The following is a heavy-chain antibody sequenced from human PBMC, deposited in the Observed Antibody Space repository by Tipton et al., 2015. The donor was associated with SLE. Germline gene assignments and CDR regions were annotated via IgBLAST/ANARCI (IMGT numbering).Heavy chain of an antibody. J-gene: IGHJ5*02. CDR2: IYPTGRT. CDR3: AREGSSGWTYTWFDP. V-gene: IGHV4-34*10. D-gene: IGHD6-19*01. Sequence: TLSLTCTVYGGSLSGYWWSWIRQSPGKGLEWIGEIYPTGRTDYNPSLKSRVTMSVDTSKNQFSLKLSSVTAADTAVYYCAREGSSGWTYTWFDPWGQGTLVTVSS. CDR1: GGSLSGYW.